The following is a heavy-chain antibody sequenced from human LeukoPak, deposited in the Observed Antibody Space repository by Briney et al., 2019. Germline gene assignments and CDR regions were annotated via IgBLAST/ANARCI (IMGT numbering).Heavy chain of an antibody. CDR1: GGSISSSNW. D-gene: IGHD6-19*01. Sequence: SETLSLTCAVSGGSISSSNWWSWVRQPPGKGLEWIGSIYSSETIYYNPSLQSRLTISVDTSKNQFSLKLSSVTAADTAVYYCARDWSDIAVGTFDPWGQGTLVTVSS. J-gene: IGHJ5*02. CDR3: ARDWSDIAVGTFDP. V-gene: IGHV4-4*02. CDR2: IYSSETI.